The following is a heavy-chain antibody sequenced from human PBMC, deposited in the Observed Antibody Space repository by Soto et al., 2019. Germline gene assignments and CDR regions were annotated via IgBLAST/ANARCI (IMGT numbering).Heavy chain of an antibody. Sequence: GSLRLSCAASGFTFSSYAMHWVRQAPGKGLEWVALISYDGSDKDYADSVKGRFTISRDSSRNTLFLQMNSLRAEDTAVYYCARDYYKYYDSSGYYRSPAYWGQGTLVTVSS. CDR2: ISYDGSDK. V-gene: IGHV3-30-3*01. CDR1: GFTFSSYA. CDR3: ARDYYKYYDSSGYYRSPAY. J-gene: IGHJ4*02. D-gene: IGHD3-22*01.